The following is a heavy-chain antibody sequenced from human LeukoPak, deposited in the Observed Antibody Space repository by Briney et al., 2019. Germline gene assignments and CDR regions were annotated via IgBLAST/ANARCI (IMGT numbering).Heavy chain of an antibody. D-gene: IGHD3-22*01. CDR1: GGSISNYH. J-gene: IGHJ4*02. CDR3: AREGWYYDNSGRQRGYSDH. CDR2: IYYSGST. Sequence: PSETLSLTCTVSGGSISNYHWSWIRQPPGKGLEWIGYIYYSGSTNHNPSLRSRVTISVDTSKNQFSLKLTSVTSADTAVYYCAREGWYYDNSGRQRGYSDHWGQGTLVTVSS. V-gene: IGHV4-59*01.